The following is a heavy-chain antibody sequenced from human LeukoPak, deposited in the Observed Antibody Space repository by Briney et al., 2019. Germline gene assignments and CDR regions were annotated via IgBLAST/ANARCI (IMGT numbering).Heavy chain of an antibody. Sequence: ASVKGSCKASGYTFTSYGISWVRQAPGQGLEWMGWISAYNGNTNYAQKLQGRVTMTTDTSTSTAYMELRSLRSDDTAVYYCAKSKRSSSSPSPVVDWGQGTLVTVSS. CDR1: GYTFTSYG. J-gene: IGHJ4*02. CDR3: AKSKRSSSSPSPVVD. CDR2: ISAYNGNT. V-gene: IGHV1-18*01. D-gene: IGHD6-6*01.